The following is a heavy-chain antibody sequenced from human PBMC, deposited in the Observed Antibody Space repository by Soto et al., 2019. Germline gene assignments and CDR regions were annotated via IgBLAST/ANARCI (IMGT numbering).Heavy chain of an antibody. J-gene: IGHJ3*02. V-gene: IGHV1-69*13. CDR3: ARDSYYYDSSANMGAFDI. CDR1: GGTFSSYA. CDR2: IIPIFGTA. Sequence: SVKVSCKASGGTFSSYAISWVRQAPGQGLEWMGGIIPIFGTANYAQKFQGRVTITADESTSTAYMELSSLRSEDTAVYYCARDSYYYDSSANMGAFDIWGQGTMVTVSS. D-gene: IGHD3-22*01.